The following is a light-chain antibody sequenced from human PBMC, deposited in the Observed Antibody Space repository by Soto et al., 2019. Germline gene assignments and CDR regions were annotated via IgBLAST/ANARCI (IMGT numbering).Light chain of an antibody. J-gene: IGKJ1*01. CDR1: QSVSSSY. CDR2: GES. CDR3: QQYGSSRGT. V-gene: IGKV3-20*01. Sequence: EIVLTQSPGTLSLSPGERATLSCRASQSVSSSYLAWYQQKPGQAPRLLIYGESSRATGIPDRFSGSGSGKHFTLTISRLEPEDFAVYYCQQYGSSRGTFGQGTKVEIK.